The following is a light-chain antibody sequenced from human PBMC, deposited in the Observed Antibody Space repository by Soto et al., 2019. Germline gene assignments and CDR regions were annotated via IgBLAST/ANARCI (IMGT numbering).Light chain of an antibody. CDR3: QQYNSYPWT. V-gene: IGKV1-5*03. J-gene: IGKJ1*01. CDR1: QSISSW. CDR2: KAS. Sequence: DIQMTQSPSTLSASVGDRVTITCRASQSISSWVAWYQQKPGKAPKLLIFKASSLETGVPSRFSGSGSGTEFTLTISSLQPDDFAIYYCQQYNSYPWTFGQGTKVEIK.